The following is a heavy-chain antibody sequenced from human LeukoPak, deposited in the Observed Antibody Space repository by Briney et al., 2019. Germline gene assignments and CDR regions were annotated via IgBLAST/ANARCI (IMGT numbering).Heavy chain of an antibody. CDR3: ARRRFGELRYGMDV. Sequence: SETLSLTCTVSGGSMSSYYWSWIRQPPGKGREWIGYIYYSGSTNYNPSLKRRVTISVDTSKHQFSLKLSSVTAADTAVYSCARRRFGELRYGMDVWGQGTTVTVPS. V-gene: IGHV4-59*01. D-gene: IGHD3-10*01. CDR1: GGSMSSYY. J-gene: IGHJ6*02. CDR2: IYYSGST.